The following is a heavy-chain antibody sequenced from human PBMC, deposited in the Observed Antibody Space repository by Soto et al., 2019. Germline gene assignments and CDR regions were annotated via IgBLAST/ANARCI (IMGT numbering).Heavy chain of an antibody. CDR1: GFTFSTYA. Sequence: EVQLLESGGGLVQPGGSLRLSCAASGFTFSTYAMNWVRQAPGNGLEWVSAISGSGGSIHYADSVKGRFTISRDNSNNTLYLQMNSLRDEDTAVYHCVKGYWKGDVWGQGTTVTVS. D-gene: IGHD1-1*01. V-gene: IGHV3-23*01. CDR2: ISGSGGSI. CDR3: VKGYWKGDV. J-gene: IGHJ6*02.